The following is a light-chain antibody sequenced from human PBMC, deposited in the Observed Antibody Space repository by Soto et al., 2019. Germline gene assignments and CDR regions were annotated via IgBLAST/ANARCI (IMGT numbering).Light chain of an antibody. CDR3: QQYNNWPWT. CDR1: QSISDT. CDR2: GAS. Sequence: ETVMTQSPATLSMSPGGRATLSCRASQSISDTLAWYQQKPGQAPRLLIHGASTRATGFPARFSGSGSGTDFTLTISSLQSEDFAVYYCQQYNNWPWTFGRGTKVEIK. V-gene: IGKV3-15*01. J-gene: IGKJ1*01.